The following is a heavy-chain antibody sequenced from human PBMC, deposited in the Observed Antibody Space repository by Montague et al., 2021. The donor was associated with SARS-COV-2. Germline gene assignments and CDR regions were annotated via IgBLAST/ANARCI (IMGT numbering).Heavy chain of an antibody. J-gene: IGHJ4*02. CDR1: GASLASGYW. CDR2: IHHTGGS. CDR3: ASHPGWQQRCT. Sequence: SETLSLTCAVSGASLASGYWWSWVRQSPGKGLEWIAEIHHTGGSNYNPSLASRVTIFLDHSKNHLTLTLSSVTAADTVMYYCASHPGWQQRCTGGQGTLFTVSA. D-gene: IGHD1/OR15-1a*01. V-gene: IGHV4-4*02.